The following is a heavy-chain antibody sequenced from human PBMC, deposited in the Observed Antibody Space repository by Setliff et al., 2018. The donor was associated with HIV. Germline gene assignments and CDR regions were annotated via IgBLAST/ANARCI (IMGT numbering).Heavy chain of an antibody. J-gene: IGHJ5*02. Sequence: GGSLRLSCAASGFIFSNYAMSWVRQLPGKGLEWVSAISGNAGCTYYADSVKGRFTISRDNSKNTPYLQMNSLRAEDTAVYYCARVSPWFDPWGQGTLVTVSS. V-gene: IGHV3-23*01. CDR2: ISGNAGCT. CDR3: ARVSPWFDP. CDR1: GFIFSNYA.